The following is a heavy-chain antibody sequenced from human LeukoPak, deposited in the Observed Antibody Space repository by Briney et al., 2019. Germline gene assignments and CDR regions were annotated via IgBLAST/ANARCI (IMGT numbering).Heavy chain of an antibody. CDR3: AKDRTTVTSGFDP. CDR2: IRYDGSNK. V-gene: IGHV3-30*02. J-gene: IGHJ5*02. Sequence: GGSLRLSCAASGFTFSSYGMHWVRQAPGKGLEWVAFIRYDGSNKYYADSVKGRFTISRDNSKNTLYLQMNSLRAEDTAVYYCAKDRTTVTSGFDPWGQGTLVTVSS. CDR1: GFTFSSYG. D-gene: IGHD4-11*01.